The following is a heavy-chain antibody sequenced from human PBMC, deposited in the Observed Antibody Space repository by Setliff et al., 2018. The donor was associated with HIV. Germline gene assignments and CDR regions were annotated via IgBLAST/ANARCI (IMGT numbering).Heavy chain of an antibody. CDR1: GFTFSSDY. D-gene: IGHD6-19*01. V-gene: IGHV3-7*01. CDR3: TPQWPVGY. CDR2: VNPDGSEA. J-gene: IGHJ4*02. Sequence: PGGSLRLSCAASGFTFSSDYMSWVRQAPGKGLEWVASVNPDGSEASSVGSMKGRFTISRDNAKNSLYLEMNSLRVEDTAVYYCTPQWPVGYWGQGTPVTVSS.